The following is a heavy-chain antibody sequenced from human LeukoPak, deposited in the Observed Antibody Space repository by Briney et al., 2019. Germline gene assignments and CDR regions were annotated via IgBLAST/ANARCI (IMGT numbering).Heavy chain of an antibody. J-gene: IGHJ4*02. V-gene: IGHV3-48*01. D-gene: IGHD5-12*01. Sequence: GGSLRLSCAASGFIFSTYAMSWVRQAPGKGLEWVSYISSSSSTIYYADSVKGRFTISRDNSKNTLYPQMNSLRAEDTAVYYCARDLSHRYSGYEGLGYFDYWGQGTLVTVSS. CDR1: GFIFSTYA. CDR3: ARDLSHRYSGYEGLGYFDY. CDR2: ISSSSSTI.